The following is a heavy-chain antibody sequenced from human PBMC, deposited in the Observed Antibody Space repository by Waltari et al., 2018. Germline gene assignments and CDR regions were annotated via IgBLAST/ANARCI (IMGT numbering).Heavy chain of an antibody. V-gene: IGHV4-30-2*01. CDR2: IYHSGIT. J-gene: IGHJ6*02. CDR3: ARRFPGDYGMDV. D-gene: IGHD3-10*01. Sequence: QLQLQESGSGLVKPSQTLSLTCAVSGGSISSGGYSWSWIRQPPGKCLEWIGYIYHSGITYYNPSLKSRVTISVDRSKNQFSLKLSSVTAADTAVYYCARRFPGDYGMDVWGQGTTVTVSS. CDR1: GGSISSGGYS.